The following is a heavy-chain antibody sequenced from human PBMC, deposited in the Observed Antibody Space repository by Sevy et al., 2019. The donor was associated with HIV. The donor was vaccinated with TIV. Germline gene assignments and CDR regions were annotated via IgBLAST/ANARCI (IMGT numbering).Heavy chain of an antibody. D-gene: IGHD2-2*01. CDR3: ARQGGVVVPAAIEGIFYYYGMDV. CDR1: GYSFTSYW. J-gene: IGHJ6*02. CDR2: IYPGDSDT. V-gene: IGHV5-51*01. Sequence: GESLKISCKGSGYSFTSYWIGWVRQMPGKGLEWMGIIYPGDSDTRYSPSFQGQVTISADKSRSTAYLQWSSLKASDTAMYYCARQGGVVVPAAIEGIFYYYGMDVWGQGTTVTVSS.